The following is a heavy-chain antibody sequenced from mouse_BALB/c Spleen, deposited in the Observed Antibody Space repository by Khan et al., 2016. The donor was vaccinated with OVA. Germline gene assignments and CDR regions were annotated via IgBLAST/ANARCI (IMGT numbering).Heavy chain of an antibody. V-gene: IGHV3-2*02. D-gene: IGHD2-3*01. Sequence: EVELVESGPGLVKPSQSLSLTCTVTGYSITSDYAWNWSRQFPGNKLEWMGYISSSGSTNYNPALKSRISITRDTSKNQFFLQLNSVTTEDTATYYCARDGSRYNYAMDYWGQGTSVTVSS. CDR3: ARDGSRYNYAMDY. CDR1: GYSITSDYA. CDR2: ISSSGST. J-gene: IGHJ4*01.